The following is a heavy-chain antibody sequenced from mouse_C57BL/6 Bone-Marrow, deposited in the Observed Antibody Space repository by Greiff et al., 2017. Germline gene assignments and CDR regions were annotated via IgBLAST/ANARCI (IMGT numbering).Heavy chain of an antibody. CDR1: GFTFSDYG. CDR3: ARNRGYAMDY. V-gene: IGHV5-17*01. Sequence: EVKLVESGGGLVKPAGSLKLSCAASGFTFSDYGMHWVRQAPEKGLEWVAYISSGSSTIDYADTVKGRFTISRDNAKNTLFLQLTSLRSEDTAMYCGARNRGYAMDYWGQGTSVTVSS. J-gene: IGHJ4*01. CDR2: ISSGSSTI.